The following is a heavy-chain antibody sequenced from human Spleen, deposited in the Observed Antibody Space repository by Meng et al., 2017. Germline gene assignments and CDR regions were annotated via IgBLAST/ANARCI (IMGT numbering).Heavy chain of an antibody. CDR1: GGTFSSYA. CDR2: IIPIFGTA. V-gene: IGHV1-69*06. CDR3: ARGEALQLWFHY. D-gene: IGHD5-18*01. Sequence: SVKVSCKASGGTFSSYAISWVRQAPGQGLEWMGGIIPIFGTANYAQKFQGRVTITADKSTSTAYMELSSLRSEDTAVYYCARGEALQLWFHYWGQGTLVTVSS. J-gene: IGHJ4*02.